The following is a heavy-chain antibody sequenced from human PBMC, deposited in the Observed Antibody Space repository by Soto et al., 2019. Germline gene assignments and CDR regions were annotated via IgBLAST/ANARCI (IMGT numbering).Heavy chain of an antibody. V-gene: IGHV1-8*01. CDR3: ARRRNSGSSTYYYGMDV. D-gene: IGHD1-26*01. CDR2: MNPNSGNT. J-gene: IGHJ6*02. CDR1: GYTFTSYD. Sequence: ASVKVSCKASGYTFTSYDINWVRQATGQGLEWMGWMNPNSGNTGYAQKFQGRVTMTRNTSISTAYMELSSLRSEDTAVYYCARRRNSGSSTYYYGMDVWGQGTKVTVSS.